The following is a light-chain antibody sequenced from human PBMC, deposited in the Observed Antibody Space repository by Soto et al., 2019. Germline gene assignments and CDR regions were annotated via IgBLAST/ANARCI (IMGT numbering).Light chain of an antibody. CDR2: DAS. J-gene: IGKJ5*01. Sequence: EPVLTQSPATVSLSPGARATLPCRASQSVTNHLAWYQQKPGQTPRLLIYDASNRAAGVPARFSGSGSGADFTLPISSLEPEDSAAYYGQQRYNRPPITFGQGTRLEIK. CDR1: QSVTNH. V-gene: IGKV3-11*01. CDR3: QQRYNRPPIT.